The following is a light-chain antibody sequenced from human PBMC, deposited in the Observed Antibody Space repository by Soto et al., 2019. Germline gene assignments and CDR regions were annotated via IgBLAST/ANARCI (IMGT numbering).Light chain of an antibody. CDR3: SSYTSSSTLDPKGV. CDR2: DVS. V-gene: IGLV2-14*01. J-gene: IGLJ2*01. Sequence: QSVLTQPASVSGSPGQSITISCTGTSSDVGGYNYVSWYQQHPGKAPKLMIYDVSNRPSGVSNRFSGSKSGNMASLTISGLQAEDEADYYCSSYTSSSTLDPKGVFGGGTKLTVL. CDR1: SSDVGGYNY.